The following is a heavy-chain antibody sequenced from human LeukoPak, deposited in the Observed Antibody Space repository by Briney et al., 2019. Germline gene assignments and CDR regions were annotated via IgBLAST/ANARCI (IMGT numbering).Heavy chain of an antibody. CDR3: ARVRGYSYGFPFDY. J-gene: IGHJ4*02. V-gene: IGHV4-31*03. CDR1: GGTISSGGYY. D-gene: IGHD5-18*01. CDR2: IFYSGST. Sequence: PSETLSLTCTVSGGTISSGGYYWSWIRQHPGKGLEWIGYIFYSGSTNYNPPLKSRVTISLDTSKNQFSLKLSSVTAADTAVYYCARVRGYSYGFPFDYWGQGTLVTVSS.